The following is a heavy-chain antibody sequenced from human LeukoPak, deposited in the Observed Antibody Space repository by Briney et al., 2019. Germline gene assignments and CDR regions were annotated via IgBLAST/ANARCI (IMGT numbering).Heavy chain of an antibody. CDR1: GGSISSGSYY. J-gene: IGHJ3*02. CDR3: ARDLLRAGDDAFDI. Sequence: SETLSLTCTVSGGSISSGSYYWSWIRQPAGKGLECIGRIYTSGRTNYNPSLKSRVTISVDTSKNQFSLKLSSVTAADTAVYYCARDLLRAGDDAFDIWGQGTMVTVSS. D-gene: IGHD3-10*01. CDR2: IYTSGRT. V-gene: IGHV4-61*02.